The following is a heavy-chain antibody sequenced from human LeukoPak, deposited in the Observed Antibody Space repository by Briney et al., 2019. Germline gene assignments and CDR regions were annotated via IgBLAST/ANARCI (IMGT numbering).Heavy chain of an antibody. Sequence: GGSLRLSCAASGFTFSSYEMNWVRQAPGKGLEWVSYISSSGSTIYHADSVKGRFTISRDNAKNSLYLQMNSLRAEDTAVYYCARGAGSGADYYYYYYMDVWGKGTTVTVSS. J-gene: IGHJ6*03. CDR1: GFTFSSYE. CDR3: ARGAGSGADYYYYYYMDV. D-gene: IGHD1-26*01. CDR2: ISSSGSTI. V-gene: IGHV3-48*03.